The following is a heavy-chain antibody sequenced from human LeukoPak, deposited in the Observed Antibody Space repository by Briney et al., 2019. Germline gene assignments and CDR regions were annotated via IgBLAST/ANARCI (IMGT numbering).Heavy chain of an antibody. Sequence: SETLSLTCTVSGGSISSGGYYWSWLRQHPGKGLEWIGYIYYSGSAYYNPSLKSRVTISVDTSKNQFSLKLSSVTAADTAVYYCAREWSYNWFDPWGQGTLVTVSS. J-gene: IGHJ5*02. D-gene: IGHD2-15*01. CDR1: GGSISSGGYY. V-gene: IGHV4-31*03. CDR2: IYYSGSA. CDR3: AREWSYNWFDP.